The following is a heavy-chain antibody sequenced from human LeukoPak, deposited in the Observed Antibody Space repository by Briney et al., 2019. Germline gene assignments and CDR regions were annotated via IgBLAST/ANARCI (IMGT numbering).Heavy chain of an antibody. D-gene: IGHD6-6*01. CDR1: GFTFKDYG. CDR3: AKGERSVGFASIAAPLAY. V-gene: IGHV3-23*01. Sequence: PGRSLRLSCAATGFTFKDYGMHWVRQPPGKGLEWVSAVSGSGGSTYYADSVKGRFTISRDDSKNTLDLQMNSLRAEDTAVYYCAKGERSVGFASIAAPLAYWGQGTLVTVSS. J-gene: IGHJ4*02. CDR2: VSGSGGST.